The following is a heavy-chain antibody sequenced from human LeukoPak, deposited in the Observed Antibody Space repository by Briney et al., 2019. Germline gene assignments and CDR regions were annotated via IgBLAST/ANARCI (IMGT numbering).Heavy chain of an antibody. CDR2: IYYSGST. V-gene: IGHV4-59*01. D-gene: IGHD3-16*01. CDR3: ARETSQKGAHYMDV. CDR1: GGSISSYY. J-gene: IGHJ6*03. Sequence: PSETLSLTCTVSGGSISSYYWSWIRQPPGRGLDLIGSIYYSGSTNYNPSLKSRVTISVDTSKNQFSLKLSSVTAADTAVYYCARETSQKGAHYMDVWGNGTTVTISS.